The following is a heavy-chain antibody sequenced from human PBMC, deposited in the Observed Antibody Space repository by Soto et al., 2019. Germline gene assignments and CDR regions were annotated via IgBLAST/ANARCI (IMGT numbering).Heavy chain of an antibody. D-gene: IGHD4-17*01. Sequence: VGSLRLSCAASGFAFSSHDINWFRQAPGKGLEWVSYISRSGHTMYYADSVKGRFTISRDNAKSSLYLQMNSLRVEDTAIYYCARRSTVPTQFDYWGQGTRVTVSS. CDR2: ISRSGHTM. V-gene: IGHV3-48*03. CDR1: GFAFSSHD. CDR3: ARRSTVPTQFDY. J-gene: IGHJ4*02.